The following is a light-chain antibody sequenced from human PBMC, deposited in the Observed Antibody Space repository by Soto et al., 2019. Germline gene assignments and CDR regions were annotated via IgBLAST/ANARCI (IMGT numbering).Light chain of an antibody. CDR3: GQALQTPFT. V-gene: IGKV2-28*01. J-gene: IGKJ4*01. CDR1: QSLLHTNGHNY. Sequence: DLVLIQSPLSLPVTPGEPASISCRSSQSLLHTNGHNYVDWYVQKPGESPQLLIYLGSNRASGVPDRFSASGFGTQSPLKISRVEAEDVGFYYCGQALQTPFTFGGGTKVEIK. CDR2: LGS.